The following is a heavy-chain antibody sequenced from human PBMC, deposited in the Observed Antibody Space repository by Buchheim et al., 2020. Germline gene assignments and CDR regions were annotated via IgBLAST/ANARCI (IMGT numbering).Heavy chain of an antibody. V-gene: IGHV3-13*04. CDR3: ARWHCSGGSCYSDY. Sequence: EVQLVESGGGLVQPGGSLRLSCAASGFSFSSYDMHWVRQITGKGLEWVSSIGIGGDTYYSGSVKCRFSVSRENAKSSMYLQMNSLRVADTALYYCARWHCSGGSCYSDYWGQGTL. CDR2: IGIGGDT. D-gene: IGHD2-15*01. CDR1: GFSFSSYD. J-gene: IGHJ4*02.